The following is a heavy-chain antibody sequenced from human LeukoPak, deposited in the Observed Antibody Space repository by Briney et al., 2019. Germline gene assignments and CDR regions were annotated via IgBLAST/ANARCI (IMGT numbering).Heavy chain of an antibody. Sequence: PGGSLRLSCAASGFTFSSYSMNWVRQAPGKGLEWVSSISSSSSYIYYADSVKGRFTISRDNAKNSLYLQMNSLRAEDTAVYYCARVRRDYGDYSVDFWGQGTLVTVSS. CDR1: GFTFSSYS. D-gene: IGHD4-17*01. V-gene: IGHV3-21*01. CDR3: ARVRRDYGDYSVDF. J-gene: IGHJ4*02. CDR2: ISSSSSYI.